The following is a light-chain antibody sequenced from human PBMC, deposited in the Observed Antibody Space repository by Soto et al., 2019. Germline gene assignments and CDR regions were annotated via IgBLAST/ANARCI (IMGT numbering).Light chain of an antibody. J-gene: IGLJ3*02. V-gene: IGLV2-23*01. CDR3: CSCVSGSPCDVL. CDR2: EST. Sequence: QSALTQPASVSGSPGQSITISCTGSGSGLVNYNLVSWYQQTPGQAPRLVIYESTKRPSGVSDRFSGSKSGNTASLTISGLQAEDEADYYCCSCVSGSPCDVLFGGGTKVTVL. CDR1: GSGLVNYNL.